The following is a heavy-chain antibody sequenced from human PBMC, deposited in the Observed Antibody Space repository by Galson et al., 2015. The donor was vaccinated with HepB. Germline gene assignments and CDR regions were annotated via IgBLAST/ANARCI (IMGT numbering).Heavy chain of an antibody. J-gene: IGHJ2*01. CDR1: GFSLSTTEMR. V-gene: IGHV2-70*04. Sequence: PALVKPTQTLTLTCTFSGFSLSTTEMRVSWIRQPPGKALEWLARIDWDDDKFYSTSLKTRLTISKDTSKNQVVLTMTNMDPVDTATYYCARSGYSSGWYPGYFDRWGRGTLVTVSS. CDR3: ARSGYSSGWYPGYFDR. D-gene: IGHD6-19*01. CDR2: IDWDDDK.